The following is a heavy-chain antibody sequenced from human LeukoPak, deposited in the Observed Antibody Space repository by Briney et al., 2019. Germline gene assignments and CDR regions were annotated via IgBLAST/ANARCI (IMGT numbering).Heavy chain of an antibody. V-gene: IGHV3-21*01. Sequence: GGSLRLSCADSGFTFSSYSMNWVRQAPGKGLEWVSSISSGSKYIYNADSVQGRFTISRDNAKNSLYLQMSSLRVEDTAVYYCARALSYSYGSMDFWGQGTLVIVSS. CDR3: ARALSYSYGSMDF. CDR1: GFTFSSYS. D-gene: IGHD5-18*01. CDR2: ISSGSKYI. J-gene: IGHJ4*02.